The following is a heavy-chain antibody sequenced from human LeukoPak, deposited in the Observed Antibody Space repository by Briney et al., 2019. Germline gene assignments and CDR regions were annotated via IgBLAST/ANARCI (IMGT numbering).Heavy chain of an antibody. V-gene: IGHV1-18*01. D-gene: IGHD2-2*01. CDR1: GYTFTSYG. J-gene: IGHJ1*01. CDR2: ISGYNVNT. CDR3: ARARRVQVVLGAQSAEYFQY. Sequence: GASVKVSCKASGYTFTSYGISWVRQAPGQGLEWMGWISGYNVNTNYAQKFQGRVTLTTDTSTSTVYMELRSLRSDDTAVYYCARARRVQVVLGAQSAEYFQYWGQGTLVTVSS.